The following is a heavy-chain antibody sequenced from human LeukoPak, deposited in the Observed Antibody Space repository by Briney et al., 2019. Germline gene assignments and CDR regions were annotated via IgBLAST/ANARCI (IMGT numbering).Heavy chain of an antibody. J-gene: IGHJ4*02. V-gene: IGHV3-11*04. D-gene: IGHD6-19*01. CDR1: GFTLSDFY. Sequence: GGSLRLSCEASGFTLSDFYMIWVRQGPGKGLEWVSYISGFGDIISYPDSVKGRFTISRDNAKNSLYLQMNSLRAEDTAVYYCARGSSGWFDYWGQGTLVTVSS. CDR3: ARGSSGWFDY. CDR2: ISGFGDII.